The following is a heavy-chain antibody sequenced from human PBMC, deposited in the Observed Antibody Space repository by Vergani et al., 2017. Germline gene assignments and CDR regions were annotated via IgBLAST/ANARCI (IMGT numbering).Heavy chain of an antibody. V-gene: IGHV4-4*07. CDR3: AVRPRVNLVGGEIVTKRTFDY. J-gene: IGHJ4*02. D-gene: IGHD3-10*01. CDR1: GAPISYWC. Sequence: QVQMQESGPGLVKTSETLALTCSASGAPISYWCWSWLRQPAGKGLAWIGRLCPSGSTNYKPCLKSRVTVSRDTAKIQFSLNVMSVTAADTSMYYCAVRPRVNLVGGEIVTKRTFDYCSQGRLVTVSS. CDR2: LCPSGST.